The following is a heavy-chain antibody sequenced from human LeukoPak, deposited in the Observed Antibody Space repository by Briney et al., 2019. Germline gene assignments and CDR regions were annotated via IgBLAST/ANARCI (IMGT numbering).Heavy chain of an antibody. CDR3: ARALTYCSTVSCTYFDY. CDR2: INPNSGGT. D-gene: IGHD2-15*01. CDR1: GYTFTSYD. V-gene: IGHV1-2*02. J-gene: IGHJ4*02. Sequence: ASVKVSCKASGYTFTSYDINWVRQATGQGLEWMGWINPNSGGTNYAQKFQGRVTMTRDTSISTAYMELSRLRSDDTAVYYCARALTYCSTVSCTYFDYWGQGTLVTVSS.